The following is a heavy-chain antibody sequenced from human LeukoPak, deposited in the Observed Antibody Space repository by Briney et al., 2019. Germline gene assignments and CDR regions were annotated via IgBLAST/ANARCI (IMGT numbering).Heavy chain of an antibody. CDR3: AREEQLSRYFDY. V-gene: IGHV3-11*01. J-gene: IGHJ4*02. D-gene: IGHD6-13*01. CDR1: GFTFSDYY. CDR2: ISSSGSTI. Sequence: GRSLRLSCAASGFTFSDYYMSWIRQAPGKGLEWVSYISSSGSTIYYADSVKGRFTISRDNAKNSLYLQMNSLRAEDTAVYYCAREEQLSRYFDYWGQGTLVTVPS.